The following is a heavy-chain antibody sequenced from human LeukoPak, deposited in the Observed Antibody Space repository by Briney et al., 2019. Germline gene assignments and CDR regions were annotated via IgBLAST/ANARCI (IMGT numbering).Heavy chain of an antibody. Sequence: ASVKVSCKASGYTFTGYYMHWVRQAPGQGLEWMGGIIPIFGTANYAQKFQGRVTITTDESTSTAYMELSSLRSEDTAVYYCAKCRLGYYYMDVWGKGTTVTVSS. CDR2: IIPIFGTA. CDR3: AKCRLGYYYMDV. D-gene: IGHD2-2*01. J-gene: IGHJ6*03. CDR1: GYTFTGYY. V-gene: IGHV1-69*05.